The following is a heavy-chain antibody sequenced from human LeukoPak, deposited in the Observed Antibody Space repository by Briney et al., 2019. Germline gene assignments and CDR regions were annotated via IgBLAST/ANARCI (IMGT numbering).Heavy chain of an antibody. CDR1: GFTFSHYG. D-gene: IGHD3-10*01. J-gene: IGHJ4*02. CDR3: AKDSPSGFDY. Sequence: PGRSLRLSCAASGFTFSHYGMHWVRQAPGKGLEWVAVISNDGSYKDYVNSVKGRSTISRDNSKNTLYLQMNSLTIEDTAVYYCAKDSPSGFDYWGQGILVTVSS. CDR2: ISNDGSYK. V-gene: IGHV3-30*18.